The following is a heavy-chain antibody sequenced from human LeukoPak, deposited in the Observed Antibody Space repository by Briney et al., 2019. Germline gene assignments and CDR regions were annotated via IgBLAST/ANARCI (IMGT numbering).Heavy chain of an antibody. CDR3: ARGNIVLMVYATYYYYGMDV. CDR1: GGSFSGYY. CDR2: INHSGST. J-gene: IGHJ6*02. Sequence: PSETLSLTCAVYGGSFSGYYWSWIRQPPGKGLEWIGEINHSGSTNYNPSLKSRVTISVDTSTNQFSLKLSSVTAADTAVYYCARGNIVLMVYATYYYYGMDVWGQGTTVTVSS. D-gene: IGHD2-8*01. V-gene: IGHV4-34*01.